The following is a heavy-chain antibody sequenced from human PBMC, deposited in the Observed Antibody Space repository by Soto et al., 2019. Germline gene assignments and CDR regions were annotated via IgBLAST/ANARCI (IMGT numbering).Heavy chain of an antibody. J-gene: IGHJ4*02. CDR1: GGTFGSYT. V-gene: IGHV1-69*04. CDR3: ARDHYCSGGSCYFDY. Sequence: SVKVSCKASGGTFGSYTISWVRQAPGQGLEWMGRIIPILGIANYAQKFQGRVTITADKSTSTAYMELSSLRSEDTAVYYCARDHYCSGGSCYFDYWGQGTLVTVSS. CDR2: IIPILGIA. D-gene: IGHD2-15*01.